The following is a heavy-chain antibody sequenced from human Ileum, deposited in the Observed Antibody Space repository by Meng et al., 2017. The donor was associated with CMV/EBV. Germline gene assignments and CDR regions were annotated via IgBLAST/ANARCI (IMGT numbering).Heavy chain of an antibody. CDR3: ARVSSEDFWSGRYPSGCYGMDV. CDR1: EFIVSQNY. J-gene: IGHJ6*02. CDR2: IYGGGTT. Sequence: GGSLRLSCAAFEFIVSQNYMSWVRQAPGKGPEWVSVIYGGGTTYYADSVKGRFTISRDNAKNSLYLQMNSLRVEDTAVYYCARVSSEDFWSGRYPSGCYGMDVWGQGTTVTVSS. D-gene: IGHD3-3*01. V-gene: IGHV3-53*01.